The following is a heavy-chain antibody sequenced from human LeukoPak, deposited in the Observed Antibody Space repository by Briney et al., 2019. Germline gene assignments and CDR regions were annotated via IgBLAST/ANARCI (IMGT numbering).Heavy chain of an antibody. V-gene: IGHV3-7*03. CDR2: IKEDGSDK. Sequence: GGSLRLSCTASGLIFRNYAMTWVRQAPRKGLEWVANIKEDGSDKYYVDSVKGRFTISRDNAKNSLYLQMNSLRAEDTAVYYCARNSGWFRFDYWGQGTLVTVSS. CDR1: GLIFRNYA. D-gene: IGHD6-19*01. J-gene: IGHJ4*02. CDR3: ARNSGWFRFDY.